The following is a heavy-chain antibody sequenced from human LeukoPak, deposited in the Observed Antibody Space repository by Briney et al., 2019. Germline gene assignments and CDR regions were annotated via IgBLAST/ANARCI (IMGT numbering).Heavy chain of an antibody. J-gene: IGHJ4*02. V-gene: IGHV4-30-4*08. CDR1: GGSISSGDYY. CDR3: ARASENYDFWSGYYTPFDY. CDR2: IYYSGST. D-gene: IGHD3-3*01. Sequence: SETLSLTCTVSGGSISSGDYYWSWIRQPPGKGLEWIGYIYYSGSTYYNPSLKSRVTISVDTSKNQFSLKLSSVTAADTAVYYCARASENYDFWSGYYTPFDYWGQGTLVTVSS.